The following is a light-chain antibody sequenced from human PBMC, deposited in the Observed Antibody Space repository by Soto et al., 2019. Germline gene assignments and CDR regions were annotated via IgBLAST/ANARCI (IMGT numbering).Light chain of an antibody. J-gene: IGLJ1*01. CDR1: SSDVGGYNY. CDR3: SSYTSSSTPYV. V-gene: IGLV2-14*01. CDR2: EVS. Sequence: QSALAQPASVSGSPGQSITISCTGTSSDVGGYNYVSWYQQHPGKAPKPMIYEVSNRPSGVSNRFSGSKSGNAASLTISGLQAEDEADYYCSSYTSSSTPYVFGTGTKVTV.